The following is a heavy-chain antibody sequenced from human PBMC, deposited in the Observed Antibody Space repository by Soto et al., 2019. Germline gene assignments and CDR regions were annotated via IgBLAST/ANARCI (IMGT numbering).Heavy chain of an antibody. CDR2: IYHSGTT. CDR1: GDSITRIYH. Sequence: SETLYITCAVSGDSITRIYHWAWLRHPPGRGLECVASIYHSGTTYYNPSLKSRVTISVDPTKNQSTLKLSSVTAADTAVYYCAWSYPAVGEIWYFDSWGQGTLVTVSS. CDR3: AWSYPAVGEIWYFDS. V-gene: IGHV4-38-2*01. J-gene: IGHJ4*02. D-gene: IGHD3-16*01.